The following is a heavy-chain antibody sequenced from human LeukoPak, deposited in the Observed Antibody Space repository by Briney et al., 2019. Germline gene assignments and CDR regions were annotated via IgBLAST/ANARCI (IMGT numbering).Heavy chain of an antibody. CDR3: ARHSSVLNSFDP. V-gene: IGHV5-10-1*01. CDR1: GDTFSTHW. J-gene: IGHJ5*02. D-gene: IGHD3-22*01. CDR2: IDPGDSQT. Sequence: GESLKISCKGSGDTFSTHWIGWVRQMPGKGLEWMGRIDPGDSQTNYSPSFQGHVTISADKSISTAYLQWSSLKASDTAMYYCARHSSVLNSFDPWGQGTLVTVSS.